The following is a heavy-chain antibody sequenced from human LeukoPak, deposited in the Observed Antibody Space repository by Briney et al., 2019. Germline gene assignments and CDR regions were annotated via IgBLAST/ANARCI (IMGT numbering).Heavy chain of an antibody. Sequence: SETLSLTCTVSGGSISSYYWSWIRQPPGKGLEWIGYISYSGSTNFNPSLKSRVTISVDTSKNQFSLKLSSVIAADTAVYYCAREGTAGTNLNWFDPWGQGTLVTVSS. J-gene: IGHJ5*02. CDR3: AREGTAGTNLNWFDP. CDR1: GGSISSYY. D-gene: IGHD1-1*01. V-gene: IGHV4-59*01. CDR2: ISYSGST.